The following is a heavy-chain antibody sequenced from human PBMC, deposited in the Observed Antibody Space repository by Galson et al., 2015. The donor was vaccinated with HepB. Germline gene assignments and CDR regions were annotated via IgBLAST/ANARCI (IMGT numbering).Heavy chain of an antibody. D-gene: IGHD3-16*01. CDR3: AKGRYASRSHFDS. J-gene: IGHJ4*02. V-gene: IGHV3-23*01. Sequence: SLRLSCAASGFTFSNYAMSWVRQARGKGLEWVSTISASGADTKYAESVNGRFTISRDNANNTLSLQMTSPRDEDTALYFCAKGRYASRSHFDSWGQGALVT. CDR2: ISASGADT. CDR1: GFTFSNYA.